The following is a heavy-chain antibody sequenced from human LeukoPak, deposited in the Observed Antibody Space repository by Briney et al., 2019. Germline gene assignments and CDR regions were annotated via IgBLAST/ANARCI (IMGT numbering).Heavy chain of an antibody. CDR1: GDTLTALS. CDR2: FHPEDGET. J-gene: IGHJ4*02. CDR3: TTGKIYCSTTSCSDDY. V-gene: IGHV1-24*01. Sequence: ASVKVSCMVSGDTLTALSMHWVRQAPGKGLEWMGGFHPEDGETVCAQKFQGRVTMTEDTSTDTAYMELSSLRSDDTAVYYCTTGKIYCSTTSCSDDYWGQGTLITVSS. D-gene: IGHD2-2*01.